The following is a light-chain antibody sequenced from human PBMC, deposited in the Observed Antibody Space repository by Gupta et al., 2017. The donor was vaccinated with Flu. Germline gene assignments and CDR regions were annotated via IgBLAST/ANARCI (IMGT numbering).Light chain of an antibody. Sequence: SSDVWRYFDAYYLELTGAGPRLLIFNNDPRPSGVPDQFSGSTSGATASISVSRLRAEDQADYYCAVWEDSLNGHLVFGGGTKLTVL. CDR2: NND. CDR1: SSDVWRYF. J-gene: IGLJ3*02. V-gene: IGLV1-47*02. CDR3: AVWEDSLNGHLV.